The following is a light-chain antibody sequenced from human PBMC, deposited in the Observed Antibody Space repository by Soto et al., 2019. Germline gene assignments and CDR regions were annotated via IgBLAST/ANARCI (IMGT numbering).Light chain of an antibody. CDR3: QQYNDWPGT. CDR1: HSVGSN. J-gene: IGKJ1*01. V-gene: IGKV3-15*01. Sequence: EIVMTQSPATLSVSPGEGATLSCRGSHSVGSNLAWYQLKPGQAPRLLVYGASTRATGIPARFRGSGSGTEFTLSMGGGGAEGWGGYYCQQYNDWPGTYGQGTKVEIK. CDR2: GAS.